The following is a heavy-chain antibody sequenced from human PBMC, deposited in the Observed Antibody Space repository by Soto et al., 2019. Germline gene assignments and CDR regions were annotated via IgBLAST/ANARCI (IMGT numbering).Heavy chain of an antibody. V-gene: IGHV4-34*01. CDR3: AKSISAPPDDAFDI. J-gene: IGHJ3*02. CDR1: GGSLSGYF. Sequence: SETLSLTCAVYGGSLSGYFWSWIRQPPGRGLEWIGEISRGGDTNYNSSLKSRLSISVDTSKNQFSLKVSSVTAADTAVYYCAKSISAPPDDAFDIWGQGTMVTVSS. D-gene: IGHD6-6*01. CDR2: ISRGGDT.